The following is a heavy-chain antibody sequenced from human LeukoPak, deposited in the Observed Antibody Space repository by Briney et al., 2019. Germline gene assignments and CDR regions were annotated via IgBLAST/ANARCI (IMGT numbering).Heavy chain of an antibody. V-gene: IGHV4-34*12. CDR3: ARAEYSSGWYFVY. D-gene: IGHD6-19*01. CDR1: GGSFSGYY. CDR2: IFHSGST. Sequence: KPSETLSLTCAVYGGSFSGYYWSWIRQPPGKGLEWIGEIFHSGSTNYNPSLKSRVTISVDKSKNQFSLKLNSVTAADTAVYYCARAEYSSGWYFVYWGQGTLVTVSS. J-gene: IGHJ4*02.